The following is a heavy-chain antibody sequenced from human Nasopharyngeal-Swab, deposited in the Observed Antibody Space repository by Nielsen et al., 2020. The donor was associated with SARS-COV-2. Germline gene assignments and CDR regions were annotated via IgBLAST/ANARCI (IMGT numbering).Heavy chain of an antibody. Sequence: GESPKISCAASGFTFSNFAMSWVRQAPGKGLEWVSVISGDSDSTYYTDSVRGRFTISRDNSKNTLNLQMNNLRAEDTAIYYCAKDRDSGDDSEEYYHYYGMDVWGQGAPVTVSS. J-gene: IGHJ6*02. CDR3: AKDRDSGDDSEEYYHYYGMDV. V-gene: IGHV3-23*01. CDR2: ISGDSDST. D-gene: IGHD5-12*01. CDR1: GFTFSNFA.